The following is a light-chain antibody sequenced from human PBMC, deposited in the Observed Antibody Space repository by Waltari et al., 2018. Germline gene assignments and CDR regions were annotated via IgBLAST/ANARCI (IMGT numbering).Light chain of an antibody. Sequence: EIVLTQSPGTLSLSPGERATLSCRASQSISRTLSCYQQKPGQAPKLLIYGASIRATGIPDRFTGGGSGTDFSLTISSLEPEDFAIYFCQHYVRLPATFGQGTKVEIK. V-gene: IGKV3-20*01. CDR1: QSISRT. J-gene: IGKJ1*01. CDR2: GAS. CDR3: QHYVRLPAT.